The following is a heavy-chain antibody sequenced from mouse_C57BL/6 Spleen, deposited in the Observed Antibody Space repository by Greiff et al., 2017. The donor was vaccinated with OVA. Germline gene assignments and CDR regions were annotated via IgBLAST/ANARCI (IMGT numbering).Heavy chain of an antibody. CDR2: INPSTGGT. V-gene: IGHV1-42*01. D-gene: IGHD1-2*01. CDR1: GYSFTGYY. CDR3: ARSYDGGYYAMDY. Sequence: EVKVVESGPELVKPGASVKISCKASGYSFTGYYMNWVKQSPEKSLEWIGEINPSTGGTTYNQKFKAKATLTVDKSSSTAYMQLKSLTSEDSAVYYCARSYDGGYYAMDYWGQGTSVTVSS. J-gene: IGHJ4*01.